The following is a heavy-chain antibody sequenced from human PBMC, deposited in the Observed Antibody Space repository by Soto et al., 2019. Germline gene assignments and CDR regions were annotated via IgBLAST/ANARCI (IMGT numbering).Heavy chain of an antibody. Sequence: KGLEWVSAISGSGGSTYYADSVKGRFTISRDNSKNTLYLQMNSLRAEDTAVYYCAKDLGITMIVVVSAYWGQGTL. J-gene: IGHJ1*01. D-gene: IGHD3-22*01. V-gene: IGHV3-23*01. CDR3: AKDLGITMIVVVSAY. CDR2: ISGSGGST.